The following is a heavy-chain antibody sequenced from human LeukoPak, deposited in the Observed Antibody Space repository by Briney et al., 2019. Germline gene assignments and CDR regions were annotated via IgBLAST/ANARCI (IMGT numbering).Heavy chain of an antibody. D-gene: IGHD5-12*01. J-gene: IGHJ4*02. V-gene: IGHV4-59*01. Sequence: SETLSLTCTVSGGSISSYYWSWIRQPPGKGLEWIGYIYYSGSTNYNPSLKSRVTISVDTSKNQFSLKLSSVTAADTAVYYCAGAYSGYDYFFDYWGQGTLVTVSS. CDR3: AGAYSGYDYFFDY. CDR1: GGSISSYY. CDR2: IYYSGST.